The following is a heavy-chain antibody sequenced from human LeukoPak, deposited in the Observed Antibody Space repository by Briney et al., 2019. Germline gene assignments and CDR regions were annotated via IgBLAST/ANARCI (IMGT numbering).Heavy chain of an antibody. CDR1: GGSISSYY. D-gene: IGHD1-7*01. CDR2: IYYGGST. CDR3: ARINWNYGLSIYYYYGMDV. J-gene: IGHJ6*02. V-gene: IGHV4-59*06. Sequence: SETLSLTCTVSGGSISSYYWSWIRQPPGKGLEWIGYIYYGGSTYYNPSLKSRVTISVDTSKNQFSLKLSSVTAADTAVYYCARINWNYGLSIYYYYGMDVWGQGTTVTVSS.